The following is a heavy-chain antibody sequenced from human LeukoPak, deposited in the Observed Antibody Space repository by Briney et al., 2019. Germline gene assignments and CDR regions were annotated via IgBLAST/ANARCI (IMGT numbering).Heavy chain of an antibody. CDR3: ARVRFLESFFDY. D-gene: IGHD3-3*01. Sequence: GGSLRLSCAASGFTFSSYAMHWVRQAPGKGLEWVAVISYDGSNKYYADSVKGRFTTSRDNSKNTLYLQMNSLRAEDTAVYYCARVRFLESFFDYWGQGTLVTVSS. CDR1: GFTFSSYA. V-gene: IGHV3-30-3*01. J-gene: IGHJ4*02. CDR2: ISYDGSNK.